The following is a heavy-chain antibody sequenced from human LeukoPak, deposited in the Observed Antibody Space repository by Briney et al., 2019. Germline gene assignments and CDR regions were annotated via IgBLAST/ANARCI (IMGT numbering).Heavy chain of an antibody. D-gene: IGHD3-3*02. Sequence: ASVKVSCKASGYTFTSYGISWVRQAPGQGLEWMGWISAYNGNTNYAQKLQGRVTMTTDTSTSTVYMELSSLRSEDTAVYYCARDGQISRSVAFDIWGQGTMVTVSS. CDR2: ISAYNGNT. J-gene: IGHJ3*02. CDR1: GYTFTSYG. CDR3: ARDGQISRSVAFDI. V-gene: IGHV1-18*01.